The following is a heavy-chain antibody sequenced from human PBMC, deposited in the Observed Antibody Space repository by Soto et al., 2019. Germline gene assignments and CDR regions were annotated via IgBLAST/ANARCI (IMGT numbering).Heavy chain of an antibody. V-gene: IGHV3-66*01. CDR3: AREVAADYSGESETFDY. D-gene: IGHD2-15*01. Sequence: VQLVESGGGLVQPGGSLRLSCAASGFTVSSNYMSWVRQAPGKGLEWVSVIYSGGSTYYADSVKGRFTISRDNSKNTLYLQMNSLRAEDTAVYYCAREVAADYSGESETFDYWGQGTLVTVSS. CDR1: GFTVSSNY. J-gene: IGHJ4*02. CDR2: IYSGGST.